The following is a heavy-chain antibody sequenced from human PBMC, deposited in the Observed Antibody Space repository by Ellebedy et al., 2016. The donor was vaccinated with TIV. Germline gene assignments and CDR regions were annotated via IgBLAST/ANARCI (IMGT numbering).Heavy chain of an antibody. V-gene: IGHV4-31*03. Sequence: LRLSCTVSGGSISSGDYYWSWIRQHPGKGLEWIGYIYYSGSTYYNPSLKSRVAISVDTSKNQFSLKLSSVTAADTAVYYCARDIGGANSDYWGQGTLVTVSS. CDR1: GGSISSGDYY. CDR3: ARDIGGANSDY. CDR2: IYYSGST. J-gene: IGHJ4*02. D-gene: IGHD4/OR15-4a*01.